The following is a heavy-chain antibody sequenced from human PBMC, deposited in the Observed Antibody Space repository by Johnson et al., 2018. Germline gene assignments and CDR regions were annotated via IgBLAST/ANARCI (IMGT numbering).Heavy chain of an antibody. J-gene: IGHJ6*02. CDR1: GFTFSSYG. CDR2: IWYDGSNK. CDR3: ASEFGWVGGTYYYYGVDV. V-gene: IGHV3-33*01. D-gene: IGHD3-16*01. Sequence: QVQLVQSGGGVVQHGRSLRLSCAASGFTFSSYGMHWVRQAPGKGLEWVAVIWYDGSNKYYADSVKGRFTISRDNSKNTLYLQMNSLRAEDTAVYYCASEFGWVGGTYYYYGVDVWGQGTTVTVSS.